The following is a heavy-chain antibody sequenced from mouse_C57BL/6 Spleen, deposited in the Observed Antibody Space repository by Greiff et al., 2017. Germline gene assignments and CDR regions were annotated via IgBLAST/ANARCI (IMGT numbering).Heavy chain of an antibody. CDR1: GYSITSGYY. J-gene: IGHJ2*01. CDR3: ARVPHYYGSSYGYFDY. Sequence: EVKLQESGPGLVKPSQSLSLTCSVTGYSITSGYYWNWIRQFPGNKLEWMGYLSYDGSNNYNPSLKNRISITRDTSKNQFFLKLNSVTTEDTATYYCARVPHYYGSSYGYFDYWGQGTTLTVSS. CDR2: LSYDGSN. V-gene: IGHV3-6*01. D-gene: IGHD1-1*01.